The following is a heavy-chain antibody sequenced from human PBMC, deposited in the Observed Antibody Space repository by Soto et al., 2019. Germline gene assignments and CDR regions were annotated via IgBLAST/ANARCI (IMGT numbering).Heavy chain of an antibody. D-gene: IGHD5-12*01. CDR1: GFTLGNYW. V-gene: IGHV3-7*03. CDR3: VRDSVAANTDWTLRCEY. Sequence: GGSLRLSCLASGFTLGNYWMSWVRQAPGKGLEWVANIKEDGSQQYYVDSVKGRFTISRDNARNSLFLQMDNLRADDTAVYYCVRDSVAANTDWTLRCEYWGQGALVTVSS. J-gene: IGHJ4*02. CDR2: IKEDGSQQ.